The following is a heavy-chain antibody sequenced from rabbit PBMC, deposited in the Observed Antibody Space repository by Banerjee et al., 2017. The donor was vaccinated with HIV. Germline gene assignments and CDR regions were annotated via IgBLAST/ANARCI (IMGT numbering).Heavy chain of an antibody. J-gene: IGHJ4*01. CDR3: GRGDYYSTGWNL. V-gene: IGHV1S40*01. D-gene: IGHD7-1*01. CDR1: GFSFSSSYY. CDR2: IYAGSSGST. Sequence: QSLEESGGGLVQPEGSLTLTCTASGFSFSSSYYMCWVRQAPGKGLEWIGCIYAGSSGSTYYASWAKGRFTISKTSSTTVTLQMTSLTAADTATYFCGRGDYYSTGWNLWGPGTLVTVS.